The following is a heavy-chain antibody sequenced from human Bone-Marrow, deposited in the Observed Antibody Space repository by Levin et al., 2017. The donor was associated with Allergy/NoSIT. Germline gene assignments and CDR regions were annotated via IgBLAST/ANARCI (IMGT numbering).Heavy chain of an antibody. Sequence: PGGSLRLSCAPSGFLFSNFSMNWVRQAPGKGLEWISYISSTSKTIHYADSVKGRFTISRDNAKNSLFLEMNSLREEDTALYYCVFRMFFWGRGTLVTVSS. J-gene: IGHJ4*02. D-gene: IGHD3-10*02. CDR3: VFRMFF. V-gene: IGHV3-48*02. CDR1: GFLFSNFS. CDR2: ISSTSKTI.